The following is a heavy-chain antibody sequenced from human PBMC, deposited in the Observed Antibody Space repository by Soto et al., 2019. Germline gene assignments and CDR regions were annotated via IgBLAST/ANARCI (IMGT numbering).Heavy chain of an antibody. CDR3: AKARRGTTDYFDF. CDR1: GFPFSSYA. D-gene: IGHD4-17*01. J-gene: IGHJ4*02. V-gene: IGHV3-23*01. CDR2: ISGGGDIT. Sequence: EVQLLESGGGLVQPGGSLRLSCAASGFPFSSYAMTWVRQAPGKGLEWVSLISGGGDITYYADSVKGRFTISRDNSKNALYLQVNNLTAGDTAVFYCAKARRGTTDYFDFWGQGTLVTVSS.